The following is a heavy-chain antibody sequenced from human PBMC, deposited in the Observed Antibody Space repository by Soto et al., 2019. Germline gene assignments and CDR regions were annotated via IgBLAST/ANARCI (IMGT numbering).Heavy chain of an antibody. J-gene: IGHJ6*03. CDR1: GFTFSSYG. CDR3: ARDEGLLSYYGSVRGYYYMDV. D-gene: IGHD3-10*01. V-gene: IGHV3-33*01. CDR2: IWYDGSNK. Sequence: GGSLRLSCAASGFTFSSYGMHWVRQAPGKGLEWVAVIWYDGSNKYYADSVKGRFTISRDNSKNTLYLQMNSLRAEDTAVYYCARDEGLLSYYGSVRGYYYMDVWGKGTTVTVSS.